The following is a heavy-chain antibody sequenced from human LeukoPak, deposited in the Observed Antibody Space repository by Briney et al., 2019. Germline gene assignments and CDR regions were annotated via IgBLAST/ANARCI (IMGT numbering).Heavy chain of an antibody. V-gene: IGHV3-66*01. J-gene: IGHJ1*01. Sequence: PGGSLRLSCAASGFSVSSNHMTWVRQAPGKGLEWVSTIYYDGNTYYADSVQGRFTTSRDNSKNTLYFQMNSLRAEDTAVYYCATGTDAYKSGCWGLGTLVTVSS. CDR3: ATGTDAYKSGC. D-gene: IGHD5-24*01. CDR1: GFSVSSNH. CDR2: IYYDGNT.